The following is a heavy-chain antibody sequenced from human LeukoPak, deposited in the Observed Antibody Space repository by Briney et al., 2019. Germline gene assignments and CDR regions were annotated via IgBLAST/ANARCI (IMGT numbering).Heavy chain of an antibody. CDR1: GGSISSSSYY. Sequence: RSSETLSLTCTVSGGSISSSSYYWGWIRQPPGKGLEWIGSIYYSGSAYYNPSLKSRVTISVDTSKNQFSLKLSSVPAADTAVYYCASGWELHYWGQGTLVTVSS. CDR3: ASGWELHY. J-gene: IGHJ4*02. D-gene: IGHD1-26*01. V-gene: IGHV4-39*01. CDR2: IYYSGSA.